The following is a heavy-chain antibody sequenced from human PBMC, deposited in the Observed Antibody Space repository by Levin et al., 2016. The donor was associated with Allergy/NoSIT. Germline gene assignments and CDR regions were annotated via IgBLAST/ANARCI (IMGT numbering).Heavy chain of an antibody. J-gene: IGHJ4*02. CDR3: ARLWGGDPS. V-gene: IGHV3-48*01. CDR2: ISSSSSTI. Sequence: VRQMPGKGLEWVSYISSSSSTIYYADSVKGRFTISRDNAKNSLYLQMNSLRAEDTAVYYCARLWGGDPSWGQGTLVTVSS. D-gene: IGHD2-21*02.